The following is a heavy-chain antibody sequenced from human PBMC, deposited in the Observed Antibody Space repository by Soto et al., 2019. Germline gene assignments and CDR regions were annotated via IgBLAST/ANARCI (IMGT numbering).Heavy chain of an antibody. V-gene: IGHV4-39*07. CDR3: ARFQFCSGTDCYRPFDM. CDR1: GGSISSSSYY. J-gene: IGHJ3*02. D-gene: IGHD2-15*01. CDR2: IYYSGST. Sequence: PSETLSLTCTVSGGSISSSSYYWGWIRQPPGKGLEWIGIIYYSGSTYYNPSLKSRVTISVDTSKNQFSLNLSSVTAADTAIYYCARFQFCSGTDCYRPFDMWGQGMMVTVSS.